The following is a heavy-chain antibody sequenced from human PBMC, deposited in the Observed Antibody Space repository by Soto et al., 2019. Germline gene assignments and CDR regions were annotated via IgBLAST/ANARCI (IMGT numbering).Heavy chain of an antibody. J-gene: IGHJ4*02. Sequence: QVQLQESGPGLVKPSQTLSLTCTVSGGSISSGGYYWSWIRQHPGKGLEWIGYIYYSASTYYNPSLRSRVTISEDTSKNQISLNLTSVTAADTAVYYCARVGSGWVRSWGQGTLVTVSS. CDR2: IYYSAST. D-gene: IGHD6-19*01. CDR3: ARVGSGWVRS. V-gene: IGHV4-31*03. CDR1: GGSISSGGYY.